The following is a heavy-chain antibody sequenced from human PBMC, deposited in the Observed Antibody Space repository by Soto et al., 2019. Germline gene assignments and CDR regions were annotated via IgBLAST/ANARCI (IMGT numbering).Heavy chain of an antibody. CDR3: TRDRPYCSGGSCYGGTYYYYYYGMDV. V-gene: IGHV4-30-4*01. Sequence: PSETLSLTCTVSGGSISSGDYYWSWIRQPPWKGLEWIGYIYYSGSTYYNPSLKSRVTISVDTSKNQFSLKLSSVTAADTAVYYCTRDRPYCSGGSCYGGTYYYYYYGMDVWGQGXTATVYS. CDR1: GGSISSGDYY. D-gene: IGHD2-15*01. J-gene: IGHJ6*02. CDR2: IYYSGST.